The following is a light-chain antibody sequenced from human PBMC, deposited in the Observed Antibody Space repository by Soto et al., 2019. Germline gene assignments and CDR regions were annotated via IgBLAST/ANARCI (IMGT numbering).Light chain of an antibody. CDR2: DAA. CDR1: QSLSIG. Sequence: ETVMTQSPATLSVSPGERATLSCRASQSLSIGLAWYQQKPGQAPRLLIYDAATRATGIPARFSGSGSGTEFSPTTSSLQAEDFVVSYCQQHNNRRRYTFGQGTKLEIK. CDR3: QQHNNRRRYT. V-gene: IGKV3-15*01. J-gene: IGKJ2*01.